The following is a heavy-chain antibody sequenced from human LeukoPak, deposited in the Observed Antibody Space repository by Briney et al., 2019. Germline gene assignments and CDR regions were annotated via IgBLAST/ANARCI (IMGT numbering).Heavy chain of an antibody. CDR3: ASLAARAGDDAFDI. CDR1: GGSISSDDYY. Sequence: SETLSLTCAVSGGSISSDDYYWSWIRQPPGKGLEWIGYIYYSGSTYYNPSLKSRVTISVDTSKNQFSLKLSSVTAADTAVYYCASLAARAGDDAFDIWGQGTMVTVSS. D-gene: IGHD2-15*01. V-gene: IGHV4-30-4*08. J-gene: IGHJ3*02. CDR2: IYYSGST.